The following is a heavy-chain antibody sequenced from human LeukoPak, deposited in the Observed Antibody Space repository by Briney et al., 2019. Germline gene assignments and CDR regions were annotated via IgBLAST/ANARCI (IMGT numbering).Heavy chain of an antibody. CDR1: GGSISNYF. V-gene: IGHV4-4*07. J-gene: IGHJ4*02. D-gene: IGHD6-6*01. CDR3: ARVNLDSSSSAFFDY. Sequence: PSETLSLTCTVSGGSISNYFWSWIRQPAGKGLEWIGRIYTSGNTNYNPSLKSRVTMSVDTSKNQFSLKLSSVTAADTAVYYCARVNLDSSSSAFFDYWGQGTLVTVSS. CDR2: IYTSGNT.